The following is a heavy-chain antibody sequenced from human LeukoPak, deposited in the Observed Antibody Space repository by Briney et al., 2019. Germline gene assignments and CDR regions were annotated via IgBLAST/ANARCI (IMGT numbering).Heavy chain of an antibody. V-gene: IGHV4-59*01. J-gene: IGHJ4*02. CDR1: GGSLSSYY. CDR3: ARGTTVSDY. CDR2: IYGSEST. Sequence: SETLSLTCTVSGGSLSSYYWSWIRQPPGKGLEWIGYIYGSESTNYNPSLKSRVTISVDMSKNQFSLKLSSVTAADTAMYYCARGTTVSDYWGQGTLVTVSS. D-gene: IGHD4-11*01.